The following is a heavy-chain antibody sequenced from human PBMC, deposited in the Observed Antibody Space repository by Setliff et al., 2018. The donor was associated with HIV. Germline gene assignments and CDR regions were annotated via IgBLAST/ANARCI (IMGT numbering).Heavy chain of an antibody. CDR3: ARQERYCTSADCYRYFNY. Sequence: SETLSLTCTVSGVSITSYFWSWIRQPPGKGLEYIGYIYYSGGTSGTTNYNPSLKSRVTISLDTPKNQLSLNLSSATAADTAVYYCARQERYCTSADCYRYFNYWGQGTLVTVSS. D-gene: IGHD2-2*02. CDR1: GVSITSYF. J-gene: IGHJ4*02. V-gene: IGHV4-59*08. CDR2: IYYSGGTSGTT.